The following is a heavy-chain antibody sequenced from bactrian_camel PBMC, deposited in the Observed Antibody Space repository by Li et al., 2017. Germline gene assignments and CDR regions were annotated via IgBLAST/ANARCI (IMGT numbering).Heavy chain of an antibody. V-gene: IGHV3-3*01. J-gene: IGHJ4*01. CDR1: GHSRGSNC. Sequence: HVQLVESGGGSVQAGGPLRLSCVASGHSRGSNCVGWYRLPPGRAPAEREGIAAIRRSGGVTWYAGSVKGRFTISQDKAENTVYLQMNSLKPEDTAMYYCAASRRGIWFSCSPRKESFENWGQGTQVTVS. CDR2: IRRSGGVT. D-gene: IGHD6*01. CDR3: AASRRGIWFSCSPRKESFEN.